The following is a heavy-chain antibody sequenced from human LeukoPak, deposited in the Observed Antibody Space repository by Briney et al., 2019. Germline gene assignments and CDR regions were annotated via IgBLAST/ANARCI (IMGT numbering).Heavy chain of an antibody. Sequence: PGGSLRLSCAASGLTSSSYAMSWVRQAPGKGLEWVSAISGSGGSTYYADSVKGRFTVSRHNAKNFLHLQMNNLRAEDTAEYYCARDLDSSSWYVPYYWGQGTLVTVSS. CDR3: ARDLDSSSWYVPYY. CDR1: GLTSSSYA. J-gene: IGHJ4*02. D-gene: IGHD6-13*01. CDR2: ISGSGGST. V-gene: IGHV3-23*01.